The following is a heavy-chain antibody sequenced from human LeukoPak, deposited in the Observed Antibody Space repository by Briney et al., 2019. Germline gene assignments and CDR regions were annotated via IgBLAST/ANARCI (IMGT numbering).Heavy chain of an antibody. CDR2: IKQDESVK. CDR1: GFRSSSHW. V-gene: IGHV3-7*01. CDR3: ARLQGDYTTHDS. J-gene: IGHJ4*02. Sequence: GGSLRLSCAASGFRSSSHWMSWVRQSPGKGLEWVASIKQDESVKYYVESVKGRFSISRDNARDSLFLQMNSLRAEDTAVYYCARLQGDYTTHDSWGQGTLVTVSS. D-gene: IGHD2/OR15-2a*01.